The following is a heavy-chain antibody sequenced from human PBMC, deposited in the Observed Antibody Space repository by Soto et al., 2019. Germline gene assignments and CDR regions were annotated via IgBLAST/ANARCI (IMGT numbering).Heavy chain of an antibody. D-gene: IGHD3-9*01. J-gene: IGHJ4*02. CDR2: ISYDGSNK. CDR3: ARDQHDILTGSFFVDY. Sequence: QVQLVESGGGVVQPGRSLRLSCAASGFTFSSYAMHWVRQAPGKVLEWVAVISYDGSNKYYADSVKGRFTISRDNSKNTLYLQMNSLRAEDTAVYYCARDQHDILTGSFFVDYWGQGTLVTVSS. V-gene: IGHV3-30-3*01. CDR1: GFTFSSYA.